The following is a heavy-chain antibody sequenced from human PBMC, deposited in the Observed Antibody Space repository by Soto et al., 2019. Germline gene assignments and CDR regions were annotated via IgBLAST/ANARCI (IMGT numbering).Heavy chain of an antibody. CDR1: GYTFTSYG. J-gene: IGHJ6*02. Sequence: ASVKVSCKASGYTFTSYGISWVRQAPGQGLEWMGWISAYNGDTNYAQKLQGRVTMTTDTSTSTAYMELRSLRSDDTAVYYCAREGSITIFGVVNYYGMDVWGQGTTVTVSS. CDR3: AREGSITIFGVVNYYGMDV. CDR2: ISAYNGDT. D-gene: IGHD3-3*01. V-gene: IGHV1-18*01.